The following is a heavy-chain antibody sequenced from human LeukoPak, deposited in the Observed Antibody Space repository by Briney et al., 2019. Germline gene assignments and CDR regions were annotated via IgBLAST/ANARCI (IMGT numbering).Heavy chain of an antibody. D-gene: IGHD3-16*01. CDR3: ARAQGGKNWFDP. CDR1: GFTFSSYA. V-gene: IGHV3-30-3*01. Sequence: GGSLRLSCAASGFTFSSYAMRWVRQAPGKGLEWVAVISYDGSNKYYADSVKGRFTISRDNSKNTLYLQMNSLRAEDTAVYYCARAQGGKNWFDPWGQGTLVTVSS. CDR2: ISYDGSNK. J-gene: IGHJ5*02.